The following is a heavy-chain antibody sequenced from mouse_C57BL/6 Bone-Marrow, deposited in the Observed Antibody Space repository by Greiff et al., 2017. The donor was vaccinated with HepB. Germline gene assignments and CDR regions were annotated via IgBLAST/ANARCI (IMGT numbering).Heavy chain of an antibody. J-gene: IGHJ1*03. CDR1: GFTFSDYG. V-gene: IGHV5-17*01. CDR2: ISSGSSTI. D-gene: IGHD2-5*01. CDR3: ARLYSNHWYFDV. Sequence: EVKLVESGGGLVKPGGSLKLSCAASGFTFSDYGMHWVRQAPEKGLEWVAYISSGSSTIYYADTVKGRFTIARDNAKNTLVLQMTSLRSEDTAMYYCARLYSNHWYFDVWGTGTTVTVSS.